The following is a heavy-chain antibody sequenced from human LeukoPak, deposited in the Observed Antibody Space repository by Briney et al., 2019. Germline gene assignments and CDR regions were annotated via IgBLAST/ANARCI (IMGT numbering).Heavy chain of an antibody. D-gene: IGHD1-26*01. CDR3: ALVGATYDAFDI. Sequence: ASVKVSCEASGYTFTSYDINWVRQATGQGLEWMGWMNPNSGNTGYAQKFQGRVTMTRNTSISTAYMELSSLRSEDTAVYYCALVGATYDAFDIWGQGTMVTVSS. CDR2: MNPNSGNT. CDR1: GYTFTSYD. V-gene: IGHV1-8*01. J-gene: IGHJ3*02.